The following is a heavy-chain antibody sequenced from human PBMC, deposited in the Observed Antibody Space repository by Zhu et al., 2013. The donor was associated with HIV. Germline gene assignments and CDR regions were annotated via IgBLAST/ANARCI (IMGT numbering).Heavy chain of an antibody. CDR3: ARGGCSGGSCYSVSAVAAWFDP. D-gene: IGHD2-15*01. CDR2: FIPIFGTA. CDR1: GATFSSFA. Sequence: QVQLVQSGAEVKRPGSSVKVSCKASGATFSSFALIWVRQAPGQGLEWMGGFIPIFGTADYAQKFQGRVTITADESTSTTYMELNSLRSEDTALYYCARGGCSGGSCYSVSAVAAWFDPWGQGTLVTVSS. V-gene: IGHV1-69*12. J-gene: IGHJ5*02.